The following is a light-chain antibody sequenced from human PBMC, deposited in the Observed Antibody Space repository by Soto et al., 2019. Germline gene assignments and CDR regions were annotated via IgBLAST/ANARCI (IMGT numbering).Light chain of an antibody. Sequence: DIVMTQSPLSLPVTPGEPASISFRSNQSLVHSDGIAYFSWFQQRPGRSPRRLIYKVSNRDSGVPARFSGSGSGTDFALKISRVEAEDVGVYYCMQGTHWPITFGQGTRLEIK. V-gene: IGKV2-30*02. CDR3: MQGTHWPIT. CDR2: KVS. J-gene: IGKJ5*01. CDR1: QSLVHSDGIAY.